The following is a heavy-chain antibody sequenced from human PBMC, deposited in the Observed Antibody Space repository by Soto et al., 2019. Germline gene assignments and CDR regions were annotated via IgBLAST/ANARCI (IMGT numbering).Heavy chain of an antibody. CDR3: AKDVAFQQLLFVFET. V-gene: IGHV1-69*01. CDR1: GGTFSNFG. J-gene: IGHJ5*01. CDR2: IIPIFASS. D-gene: IGHD6-13*01. Sequence: QVQLVQSGAEVKKPGSSVRVSCKASGGTFSNFGFSWVRQAPGQGLEWMGGIIPIFASSNYAQKFQGRLTITADESTSTAYMDLSRLRSEDTAVYFCAKDVAFQQLLFVFETWGHGTLGTVSS.